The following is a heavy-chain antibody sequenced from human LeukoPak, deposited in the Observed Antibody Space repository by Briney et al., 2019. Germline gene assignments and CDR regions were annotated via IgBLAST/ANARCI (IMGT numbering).Heavy chain of an antibody. CDR2: ISSSGSTI. D-gene: IGHD6-19*01. V-gene: IGHV3-11*01. CDR3: ARVRRMAGTNGGYYYYGMDV. Sequence: GGSLRLSCAASGFTFSDYYMSWIRQAPGKGLEWVSYISSSGSTIYYADSVKGRFTISRDNAKNSLYLQMNSLRAEDTAVYYCARVRRMAGTNGGYYYYGMDVWGQGTTVTVSS. J-gene: IGHJ6*02. CDR1: GFTFSDYY.